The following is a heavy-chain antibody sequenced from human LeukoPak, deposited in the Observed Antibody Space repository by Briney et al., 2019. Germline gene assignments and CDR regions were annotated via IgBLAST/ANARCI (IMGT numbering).Heavy chain of an antibody. D-gene: IGHD2-2*02. Sequence: PGGSLRLSCVASGFTFSNYAIIWVRQAPGKGLEWVSGISVSGASTDYADSVKGRFTISRDNSGNTLYLQMNSLRAEDTAVYYCAKNLLTYTGYFYYYMDVWGKGTTVIVSS. CDR1: GFTFSNYA. J-gene: IGHJ6*03. V-gene: IGHV3-23*01. CDR2: ISVSGAST. CDR3: AKNLLTYTGYFYYYMDV.